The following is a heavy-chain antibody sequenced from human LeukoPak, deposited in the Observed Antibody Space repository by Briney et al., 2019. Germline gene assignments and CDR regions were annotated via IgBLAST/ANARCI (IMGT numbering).Heavy chain of an antibody. V-gene: IGHV1-2*02. CDR3: ARERPPRQGLRFGIDY. CDR1: GYTFTGYY. J-gene: IGHJ4*02. CDR2: INPNSGGT. Sequence: ASVKVSCKASGYTFTGYYMHWVRQAPGQGLEWMGWINPNSGGTNYAQKFQGRVTMTRDTSISTAYMELSRLRSDDTAVYYCARERPPRQGLRFGIDYWGQGTLVTVSS. D-gene: IGHD5-12*01.